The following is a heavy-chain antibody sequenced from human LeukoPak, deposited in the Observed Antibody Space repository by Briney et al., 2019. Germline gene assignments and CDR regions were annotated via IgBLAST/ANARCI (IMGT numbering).Heavy chain of an antibody. Sequence: GGSLRLSCAASGFTFSSYSMNWVRQAPGKGLEWVSSISSSSSYIYYADSVKGRFTISRDNAKNSLYLQMNSLRAEDTAVYYCARDRAGYYDFWSVYSQGYYFDYWGQGTLVTVFS. D-gene: IGHD3-3*01. CDR1: GFTFSSYS. V-gene: IGHV3-21*01. J-gene: IGHJ4*02. CDR3: ARDRAGYYDFWSVYSQGYYFDY. CDR2: ISSSSSYI.